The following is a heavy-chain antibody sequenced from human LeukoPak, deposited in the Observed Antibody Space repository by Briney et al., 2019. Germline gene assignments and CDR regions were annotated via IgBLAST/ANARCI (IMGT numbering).Heavy chain of an antibody. V-gene: IGHV4-39*01. CDR1: GGSISSSGYY. CDR3: ARYLGSSWYYYFDY. CDR2: IYYSGST. Sequence: SETLSLTCTVSGGSISSSGYYWGWIRQPPGKGLEWIGSIYYSGSTYYNPSLKSRVTISVDTSKNQFSLKLSSVTAADTAVYYCARYLGSSWYYYFDYWGQGTLVTVSS. D-gene: IGHD6-13*01. J-gene: IGHJ4*02.